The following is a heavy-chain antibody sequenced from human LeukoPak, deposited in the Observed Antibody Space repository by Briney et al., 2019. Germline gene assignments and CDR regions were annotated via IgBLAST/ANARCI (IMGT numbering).Heavy chain of an antibody. CDR2: IKQDGSEK. D-gene: IGHD5/OR15-5a*01. Sequence: GGSLRLSCVISGFTFSTYGMHWVRQAPGKGLEWVAIIKQDGSEKYYVDPVKGRFTISRDNSKNTLYLQMNSLRAEDTAVYYCATNPLLRGYSVLEDYWGQGTLVTVSS. V-gene: IGHV3-7*01. J-gene: IGHJ4*02. CDR3: ATNPLLRGYSVLEDY. CDR1: GFTFSTYG.